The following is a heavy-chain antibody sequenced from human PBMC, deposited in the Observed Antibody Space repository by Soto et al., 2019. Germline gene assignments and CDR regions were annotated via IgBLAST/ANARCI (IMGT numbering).Heavy chain of an antibody. Sequence: GESLKISCKGSGYSFTSYWIGWVRQMPGKGLEWMGIIYPGDSDTRYSPSFQGQVTISADKSISTAYLQWSSLKASDTAMYYCARHKGIMITFGGVIAPDYWGQGTLVTVS. CDR1: GYSFTSYW. D-gene: IGHD3-16*02. V-gene: IGHV5-51*01. CDR3: ARHKGIMITFGGVIAPDY. J-gene: IGHJ4*02. CDR2: IYPGDSDT.